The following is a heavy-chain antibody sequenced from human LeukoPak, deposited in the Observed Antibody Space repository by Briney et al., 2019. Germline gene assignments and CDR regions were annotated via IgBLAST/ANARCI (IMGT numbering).Heavy chain of an antibody. CDR3: AQSRGYSNSYFDY. Sequence: GGSLRLSCAAPGFTFGSYSMSWVRQAPGKGLEWVSTISGSGGNTYYADSVKGRFTISRDNSNNTLYLQMHSLRAEDTAVFYCAQSRGYSNSYFDYWGQGTLVTVSS. J-gene: IGHJ4*02. CDR2: ISGSGGNT. D-gene: IGHD4-11*01. CDR1: GFTFGSYS. V-gene: IGHV3-23*01.